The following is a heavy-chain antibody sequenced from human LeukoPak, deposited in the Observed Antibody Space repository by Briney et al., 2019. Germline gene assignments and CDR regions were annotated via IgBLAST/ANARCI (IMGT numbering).Heavy chain of an antibody. J-gene: IGHJ4*02. V-gene: IGHV4-31*03. CDR3: ARDGYGSGSYCY. Sequence: SQTLSLTCTVSGGSISSGGYYWSWIRQHPGKGLEWIGYIYYSGSTYYNPSLKSRVTISVDTSKNQFSLKLSSVTAADTAVYYCARDGYGSGSYCYWGQGTLVTVSS. D-gene: IGHD3-10*01. CDR1: GGSISSGGYY. CDR2: IYYSGST.